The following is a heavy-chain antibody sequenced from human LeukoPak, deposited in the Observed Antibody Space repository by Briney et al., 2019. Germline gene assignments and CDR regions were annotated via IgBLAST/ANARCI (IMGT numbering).Heavy chain of an antibody. V-gene: IGHV3-30*02. Sequence: GGSLRLSCAASGFTFSSYGMHWVRQAPGKGLEWVAFIRYDGSSKYYADSVRGRFTISRDNSKNTLYLQMNSLRAEDTAVYYCAKMETSGSYPRDYWGQGTLVTVSS. J-gene: IGHJ4*02. CDR3: AKMETSGSYPRDY. CDR2: IRYDGSSK. CDR1: GFTFSSYG. D-gene: IGHD1-26*01.